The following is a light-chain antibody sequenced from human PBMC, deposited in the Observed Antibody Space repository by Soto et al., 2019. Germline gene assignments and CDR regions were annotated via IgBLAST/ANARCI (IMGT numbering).Light chain of an antibody. J-gene: IGKJ4*01. CDR2: GAS. CDR3: QQFSSYPLT. CDR1: QSVSSN. Sequence: EIVMPQSPSTLSVSPGERATLSCGASQSVSSNLVWFQQKPGQAPRPLIYGASTRATGIPERFSGSGSGTDFTLTISRLAPEDFEVYYCQQFSSYPLTFGGGTKVDIK. V-gene: IGKV3-15*01.